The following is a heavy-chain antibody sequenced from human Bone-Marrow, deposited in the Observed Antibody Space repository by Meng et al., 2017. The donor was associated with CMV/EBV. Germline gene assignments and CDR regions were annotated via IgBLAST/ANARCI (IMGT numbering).Heavy chain of an antibody. CDR2: ISSSSTSI. V-gene: IGHV3-21*01. CDR1: GVTFSSYS. J-gene: IGHJ4*02. D-gene: IGHD2-8*01. Sequence: GESLKISCVASGVTFSSYSMNWVRQTPGKGLEWVSSISSSSTSIYYAASVKGRFTISRDNAKNSLFLQMNSLRAEDTAVYYCATRHCSNGICPFAYWGPGKLVNVSS. CDR3: ATRHCSNGICPFAY.